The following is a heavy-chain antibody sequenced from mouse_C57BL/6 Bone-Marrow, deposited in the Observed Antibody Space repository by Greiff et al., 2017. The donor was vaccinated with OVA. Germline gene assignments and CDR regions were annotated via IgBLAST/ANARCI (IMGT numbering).Heavy chain of an antibody. J-gene: IGHJ1*03. V-gene: IGHV2-2*01. CDR1: GFSLTSYG. CDR3: ATYYSNYWYFDV. D-gene: IGHD2-5*01. Sequence: VKLMESGPGLVQPSQSLSITCTVSGFSLTSYGVHWVRQSPGKGLEWLGVIWSGGSTDYNAAFISRLSISKDNSKSQVFFKMNSLQADDTAIYYCATYYSNYWYFDVWGTGTTVTVS. CDR2: IWSGGST.